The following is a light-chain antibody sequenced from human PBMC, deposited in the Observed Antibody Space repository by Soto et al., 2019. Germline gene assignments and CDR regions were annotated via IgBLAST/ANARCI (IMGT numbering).Light chain of an antibody. J-gene: IGLJ1*01. CDR3: GTWDNSLSAYV. CDR2: EVS. V-gene: IGLV2-8*01. Sequence: QSVLTQPPSASGSPRQSVTISCTGTSSDVGGYNYVSWYQQHPGKAPKLMIYEVSKRPSGVPDRFSGSKSGNTASLTVSGLQAEDEADYYCGTWDNSLSAYVFGTGTKVTVL. CDR1: SSDVGGYNY.